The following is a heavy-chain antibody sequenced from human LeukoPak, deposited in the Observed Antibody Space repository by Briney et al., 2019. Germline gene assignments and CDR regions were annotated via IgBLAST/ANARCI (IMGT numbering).Heavy chain of an antibody. CDR2: ISPGDSDT. CDR3: ARHRVVSSSEYFDL. CDR1: GYIFTSYW. V-gene: IGHV5-51*01. D-gene: IGHD6-13*01. J-gene: IGHJ2*01. Sequence: GESLKISCKGSGYIFTSYWIGWVRQMPGKGLEWMGIISPGDSDTAYSPSFQGQVTISADKSINTAYLQWSSLKASDTAMYYCARHRVVSSSEYFDLWGRGTLVTVSS.